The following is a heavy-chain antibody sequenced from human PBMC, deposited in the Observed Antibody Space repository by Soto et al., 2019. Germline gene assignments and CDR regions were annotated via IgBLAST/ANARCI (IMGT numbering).Heavy chain of an antibody. V-gene: IGHV3-33*01. D-gene: IGHD3-22*01. CDR1: GFTFSSYG. CDR2: IWYDGSNK. CDR3: ARDNSTDPYYYDSSGTEGSSFDY. J-gene: IGHJ4*02. Sequence: GGSLRLSCAASGFTFSSYGMHWVRQAPGKGLEWVAVIWYDGSNKYYADSVKGRFTISRDNSKNTLYLQMNSLRAEDTAVYYCARDNSTDPYYYDSSGTEGSSFDYWGQGTLVTVSS.